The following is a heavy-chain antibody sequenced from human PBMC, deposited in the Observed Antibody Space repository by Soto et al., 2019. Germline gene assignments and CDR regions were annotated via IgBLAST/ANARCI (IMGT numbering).Heavy chain of an antibody. Sequence: LTYTVAGGNSTSYNHCWTWNRQAPGKGLECIGYIDYSGTTNYSPSLQGRVTISVDKSKNQFSLSLTSVTAADTAVYYCARGSRGPRWFDPWGQGALVTVSS. CDR2: IDYSGTT. CDR1: GGNSTSYNHC. V-gene: IGHV4-30-4*01. J-gene: IGHJ5*02. CDR3: ARGSRGPRWFDP. D-gene: IGHD5-12*01.